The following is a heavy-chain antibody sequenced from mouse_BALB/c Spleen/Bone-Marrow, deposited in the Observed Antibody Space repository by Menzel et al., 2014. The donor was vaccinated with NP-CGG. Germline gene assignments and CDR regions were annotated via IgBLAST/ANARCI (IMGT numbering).Heavy chain of an antibody. V-gene: IGHV5-17*02. D-gene: IGHD1-1*01. CDR1: GFTFSSFG. CDR2: ISSGSSTI. J-gene: IGHJ2*01. Sequence: DVKLVESGGGLVQPGGSRKLSCAASGFTFSSFGMHWVRQAPEKGLEWVAYISSGSSTIYYADTVMGRFTISRDNPKNTLFLQMISLRSEDTAMYYCARSGSSSGYFDYWGQGTTLTVSS. CDR3: ARSGSSSGYFDY.